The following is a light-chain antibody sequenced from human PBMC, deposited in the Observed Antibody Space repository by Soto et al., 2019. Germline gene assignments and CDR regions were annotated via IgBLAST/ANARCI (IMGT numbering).Light chain of an antibody. CDR1: SSDVGSYNY. V-gene: IGLV2-14*01. CDR3: GSYTSTSTPWV. Sequence: QSALTQPRSVSGSPGQSVTISCTGTSSDVGSYNYVSWYQQHPGKAPKLMIYEVSNRPSGVSNRFSGSKSGNTASLTISGLLAEDEADYYCGSYTSTSTPWVFGGGTKLTVL. CDR2: EVS. J-gene: IGLJ3*02.